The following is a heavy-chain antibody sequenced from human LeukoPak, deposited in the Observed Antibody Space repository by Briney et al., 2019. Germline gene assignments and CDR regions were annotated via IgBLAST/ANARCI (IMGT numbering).Heavy chain of an antibody. D-gene: IGHD3-22*01. Sequence: GRSLRLSCAASGFIFDDYAMHWVRQAPGKGLEWVSGITWNSGDIGYADSVKGRFTISRDNAKNSLYLQMNTLRAEDTAVYYCARATYDSSAVDAFDIWGQGTMVTVSP. CDR1: GFIFDDYA. CDR2: ITWNSGDI. CDR3: ARATYDSSAVDAFDI. J-gene: IGHJ3*02. V-gene: IGHV3-9*01.